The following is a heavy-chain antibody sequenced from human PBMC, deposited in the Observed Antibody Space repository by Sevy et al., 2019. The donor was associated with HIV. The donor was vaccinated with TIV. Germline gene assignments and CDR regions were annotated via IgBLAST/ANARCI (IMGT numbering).Heavy chain of an antibody. J-gene: IGHJ4*02. CDR3: ARARYNYGSFYFDY. CDR2: ISSGGTII. CDR1: GFTFSDSY. Sequence: GGSLRLSCAASGFTFSDSYMSWFRQAPGKGLEWASYISSGGTIIYYADSVKGRFTISRDNAKNSLYLQMNSLRAEDTAVYYCARARYNYGSFYFDYWGQGTLVTVSS. V-gene: IGHV3-11*01. D-gene: IGHD5-18*01.